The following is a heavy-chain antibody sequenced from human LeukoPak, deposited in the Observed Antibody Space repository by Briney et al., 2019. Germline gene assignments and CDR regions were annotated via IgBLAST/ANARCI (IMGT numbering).Heavy chain of an antibody. J-gene: IGHJ4*02. D-gene: IGHD6-6*01. CDR2: ISAYNGNT. V-gene: IGHV1-18*04. CDR3: ARQLVVFDY. Sequence: ASVKVSCKASGYTFTGYYMHWLRQAPGQGLEWMGWISAYNGNTNYAQKLQGRVTMTTDTSTSTAYMELRSLRSDDTAVYYCARQLVVFDYWGQGTLVTVSS. CDR1: GYTFTGYY.